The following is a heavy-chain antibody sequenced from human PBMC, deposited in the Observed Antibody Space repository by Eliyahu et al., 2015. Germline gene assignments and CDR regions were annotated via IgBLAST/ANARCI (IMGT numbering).Heavy chain of an antibody. D-gene: IGHD2-2*01. J-gene: IGHJ2*01. CDR3: ARDPGSPDIVVVPAALGYFDL. Sequence: VQLVESGGGLVKPGGSLRLSCAASGFTFXSXSIXWVRQAPGKGLEWVSSISSSSSYIYYADSVKGRFTISRDNAKNSLYLQMNSLRAEDTAVYYCARDPGSPDIVVVPAALGYFDLWGRGTLVTVSS. CDR2: ISSSSSYI. CDR1: GFTFXSXS. V-gene: IGHV3-21*01.